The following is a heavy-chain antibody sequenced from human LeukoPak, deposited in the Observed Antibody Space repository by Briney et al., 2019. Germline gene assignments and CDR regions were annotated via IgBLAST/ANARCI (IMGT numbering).Heavy chain of an antibody. Sequence: GGSLRLSCAASGFTFSGYSMNWVRQAPGKGLEWVSYISSSSTTIYYADSVKGRFTISRDNSKNTLSLQVSSLRAEDTAVYYCAKDRYSYAFEYSDSWGQGTLVTVSS. D-gene: IGHD5-18*01. CDR2: ISSSSTTI. CDR3: AKDRYSYAFEYSDS. V-gene: IGHV3-48*01. J-gene: IGHJ4*02. CDR1: GFTFSGYS.